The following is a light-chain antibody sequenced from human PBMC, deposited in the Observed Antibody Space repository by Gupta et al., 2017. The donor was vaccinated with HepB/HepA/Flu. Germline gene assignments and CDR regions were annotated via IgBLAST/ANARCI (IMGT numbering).Light chain of an antibody. V-gene: IGLV3-21*02. CDR3: QVWGSSSDHVV. CDR2: DDT. J-gene: IGLJ2*01. CDR1: NIGSKS. Sequence: SYVLTQPPSVSVAPGETASITCGGNNIGSKSVHWYQQKPGQAPVLVVYDDTERPSGIPERFSGSNSGNTATLTISRVEAGDEADYYCQVWGSSSDHVVFGGGTKLTVL.